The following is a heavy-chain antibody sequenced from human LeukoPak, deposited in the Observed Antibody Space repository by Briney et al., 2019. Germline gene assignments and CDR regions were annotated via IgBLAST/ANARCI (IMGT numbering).Heavy chain of an antibody. Sequence: PSETLSLTCTVSGGSISSSSYYWGWIRQPPGKGLEWIGSIYYSGSTYYNPSLKSRVTISVDTSKNQFSLKLSSVTAADTVVYYCARQTRYGDYVNFDYWGQGTLVTVSS. D-gene: IGHD4-17*01. CDR1: GGSISSSSYY. V-gene: IGHV4-39*01. CDR2: IYYSGST. CDR3: ARQTRYGDYVNFDY. J-gene: IGHJ4*02.